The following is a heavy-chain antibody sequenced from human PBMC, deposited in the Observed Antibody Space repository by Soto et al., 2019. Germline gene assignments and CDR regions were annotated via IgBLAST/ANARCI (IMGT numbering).Heavy chain of an antibody. J-gene: IGHJ4*02. CDR3: ARGSLYCSGGSCLVYFDY. Sequence: SETLSLTCTVSGGSISSYYWSWIRQPPGRGLEWIGYIYYSGSTNYNPSLKSRVTISVDTSKNQFSLKLSSVTAADTAVYYCARGSLYCSGGSCLVYFDYWGQGTLVTVSS. CDR1: GGSISSYY. CDR2: IYYSGST. D-gene: IGHD2-15*01. V-gene: IGHV4-59*01.